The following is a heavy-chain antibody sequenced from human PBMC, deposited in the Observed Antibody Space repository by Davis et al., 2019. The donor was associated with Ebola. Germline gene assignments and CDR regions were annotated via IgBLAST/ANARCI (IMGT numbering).Heavy chain of an antibody. V-gene: IGHV4-30-4*01. CDR1: GGSFSGYY. CDR2: IYYSGTT. Sequence: SETLSLTCAVYGGSFSGYYWSWIRQSPGKGLEWIGYIYYSGTTYSNPSLKSRITISVDTSKNQFSLKLSSVTAADTAVYYCARAPRSMIIPGPLHIWGQGTMVTVSS. CDR3: ARAPRSMIIPGPLHI. D-gene: IGHD3-16*01. J-gene: IGHJ3*02.